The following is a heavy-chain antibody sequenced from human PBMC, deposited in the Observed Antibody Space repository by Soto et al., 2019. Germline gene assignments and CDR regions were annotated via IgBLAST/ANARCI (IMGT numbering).Heavy chain of an antibody. V-gene: IGHV1-46*03. Sequence: ASVKVSCKASGYTFSSYYMYWVRQAPGQGLEWMGIINPSDGSTTYAQKFQGRVTMTRDTSTSTVYLDLSSLRSEDTAVYYCARDAGAYHSSGYADYWGQGTLVT. CDR3: ARDAGAYHSSGYADY. CDR2: INPSDGST. D-gene: IGHD3-22*01. CDR1: GYTFSSYY. J-gene: IGHJ4*02.